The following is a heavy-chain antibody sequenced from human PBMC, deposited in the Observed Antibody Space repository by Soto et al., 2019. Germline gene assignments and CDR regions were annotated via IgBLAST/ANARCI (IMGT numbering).Heavy chain of an antibody. V-gene: IGHV4-61*05. CDR2: IYYSGST. J-gene: IGHJ3*02. CDR1: GGPITSRTYS. Sequence: SETLSLTCAVSGGPITSRTYSWGWIRQPPGKGLEWIGYIYYSGSTNYNPSLKSRVTISVDTSKNQFSLKLSSVTAADTAVYYCARRYSSAFDIWGQGTMVTVSS. CDR3: ARRYSSAFDI. D-gene: IGHD6-13*01.